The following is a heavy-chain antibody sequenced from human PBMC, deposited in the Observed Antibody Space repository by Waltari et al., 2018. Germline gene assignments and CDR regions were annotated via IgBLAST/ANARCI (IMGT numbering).Heavy chain of an antibody. CDR1: GGSFSGYY. J-gene: IGHJ5*02. V-gene: IGHV4-34*01. CDR3: ARGVIALGGAPFDP. Sequence: QVQLQQWGAGLLKPSETLSLTCAVYGGSFSGYYGRGIRQPPGTPGKGLECIGEINHSGSTSANPSLNSRVSISVDTAKNQFSLKLTSVTAADTAVYFCARGVIALGGAPFDPWGQGTLVTVSS. D-gene: IGHD2-21*01. CDR2: INHSGST.